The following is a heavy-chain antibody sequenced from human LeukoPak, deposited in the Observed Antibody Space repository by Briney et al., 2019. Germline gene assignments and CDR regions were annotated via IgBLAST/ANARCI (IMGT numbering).Heavy chain of an antibody. CDR3: ARDPSNTSGYQIYFDY. CDR1: GYTFRNYG. CDR2: ISAYNGDT. J-gene: IGHJ4*02. V-gene: IGHV1-18*01. D-gene: IGHD3-3*01. Sequence: ASVKVSCKASGYTFRNYGISWVRQAPAQGLEWMGWISAYNGDTHYAQKVQGRVIMTTDTSTSTAYMELRSLRSDDTAVYYCARDPSNTSGYQIYFDYWGQGTLVTVSS.